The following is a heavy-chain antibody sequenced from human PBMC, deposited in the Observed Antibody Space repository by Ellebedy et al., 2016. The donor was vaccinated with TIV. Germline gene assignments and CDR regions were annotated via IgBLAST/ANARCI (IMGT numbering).Heavy chain of an antibody. V-gene: IGHV1-18*04. Sequence: ASVKVSCKASGYTFSDYGISWVRQAPGQGPEWMGWTSANNAFTHYAQKFQDRITMTTDTATSAAYMELRSLRSDDTAVYYCAREEMYFYDSAGYYYGSHGMDVWGQGTTVTVSS. CDR3: AREEMYFYDSAGYYYGSHGMDV. CDR1: GYTFSDYG. J-gene: IGHJ6*02. D-gene: IGHD3-22*01. CDR2: TSANNAFT.